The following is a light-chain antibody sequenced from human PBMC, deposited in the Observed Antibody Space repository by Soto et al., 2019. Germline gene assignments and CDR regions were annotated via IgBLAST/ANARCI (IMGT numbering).Light chain of an antibody. CDR3: SSYTSSSPLV. J-gene: IGLJ1*01. V-gene: IGLV2-14*01. CDR1: SSDDGGYNY. Sequence: QSALTQPASVSGSPGQSITISCTGTSSDDGGYNYVSWYQQHPGKAPKLMIYDVSNRPSGVSNRFSGSKSGNTASLTISGLQAEDEADYYCSSYTSSSPLVFGTGTKLTVL. CDR2: DVS.